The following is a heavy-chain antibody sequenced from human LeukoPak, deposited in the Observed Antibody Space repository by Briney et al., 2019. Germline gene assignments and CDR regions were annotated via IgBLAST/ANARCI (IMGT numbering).Heavy chain of an antibody. CDR1: GYSFTSYW. J-gene: IGHJ5*02. CDR2: FYPGDSDT. CDR3: ASSTGFGNNWFDP. Sequence: RGESLKISCKGSGYSFTSYWIAWVRQMPGKGLEWMGIFYPGDSDTRYSPSFQGQVTMSGDKSISTAYLQWSAPEASDTAIYYCASSTGFGNNWFDPWGQGTLVTVSS. V-gene: IGHV5-51*01. D-gene: IGHD3-10*01.